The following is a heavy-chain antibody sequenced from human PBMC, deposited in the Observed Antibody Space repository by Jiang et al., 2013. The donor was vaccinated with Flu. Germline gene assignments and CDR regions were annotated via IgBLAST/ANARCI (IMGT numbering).Heavy chain of an antibody. D-gene: IGHD5-24*01. CDR2: IFWDDHK. CDR3: ARLPWQVAPPLDY. CDR1: GFSLSTGGVG. J-gene: IGHJ4*02. V-gene: IGHV2-5*02. Sequence: KPTQTLTLTCSFSGFSLSTGGVGVAWVRQPPGKALEWLAFIFWDDHKRYNPSLNDRLAISKDTPTNQVVLTVTNVDPVDTATYFCARLPWQVAPPLDYWGRGTLVTVSS.